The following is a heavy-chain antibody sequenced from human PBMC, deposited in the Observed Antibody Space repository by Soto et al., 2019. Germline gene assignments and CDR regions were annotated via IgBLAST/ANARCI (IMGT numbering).Heavy chain of an antibody. Sequence: GGSLRLSCAASGFDFSDHGMHWVRQAPGEGLEWVTVISYDGTAKYYKESVKGRFTTSRDNSKKTLYLQIDSLRVEDTAVYYWGKDECRFLRGCFYYGIDVWGLGTKVTVYS. CDR1: GFDFSDHG. D-gene: IGHD3-3*01. CDR3: GKDECRFLRGCFYYGIDV. J-gene: IGHJ6*02. V-gene: IGHV3-33*03. CDR2: ISYDGTAK.